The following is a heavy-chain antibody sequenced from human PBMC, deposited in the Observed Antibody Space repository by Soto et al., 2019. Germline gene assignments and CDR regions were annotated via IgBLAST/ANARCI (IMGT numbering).Heavy chain of an antibody. CDR1: GDTFTNFD. CDR2: MRANSGDT. CDR3: ARYIYGQGFKA. V-gene: IGHV1-8*01. D-gene: IGHD3-3*02. J-gene: IGHJ5*02. Sequence: QVQLVQPGAEVRKPGASVKVSCKASGDTFTNFDFNWVRQATGQGLEWIGWMRANSGDTGHAQKFQGRVSMTRDTSMSTAYLELSSLRAEDTVMYYCARYIYGQGFKAWGQGTLVFVSS.